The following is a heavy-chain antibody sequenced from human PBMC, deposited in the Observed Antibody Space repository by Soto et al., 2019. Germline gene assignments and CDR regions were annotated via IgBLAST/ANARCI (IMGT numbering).Heavy chain of an antibody. CDR2: ISGRGGST. CDR1: GFTFSSYA. J-gene: IGHJ4*02. Sequence: EVQLLESGGGLVQPGGSLRLSCAASGFTFSSYAMRWVRQAPGKGLEWVSAISGRGGSTYYADSVKGRFTISRDNSNNTLYLQMNSLIAEDTAVYYCAKGVCSGGSCYGTDYWGQGTLVTVSS. CDR3: AKGVCSGGSCYGTDY. V-gene: IGHV3-23*01. D-gene: IGHD2-15*01.